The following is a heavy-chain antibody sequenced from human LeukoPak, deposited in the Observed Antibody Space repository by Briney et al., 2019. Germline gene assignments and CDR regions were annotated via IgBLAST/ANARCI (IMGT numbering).Heavy chain of an antibody. V-gene: IGHV3-48*01. CDR2: ISASGSTI. J-gene: IGHJ6*03. CDR3: ARDPTSNFYYYYMDV. CDR1: GFTFSNYN. Sequence: GGSLRLSCAGSGFTFSNYNMFWVRQAPGKGLEWVSYISASGSTIYRADSVKGRFTISRDNARGSLYLQMNSLRAEDTAVYFCARDPTSNFYYYYMDVWGKGTTVTVSS.